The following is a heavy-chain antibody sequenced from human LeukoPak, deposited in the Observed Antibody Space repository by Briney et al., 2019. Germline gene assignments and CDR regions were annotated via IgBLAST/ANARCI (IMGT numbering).Heavy chain of an antibody. CDR2: INPNSGGT. Sequence: ASVKVSCKASGYTFTGYYMHWVRQAPGQGLEWMGWINPNSGGTNYAQKFQGRVTMTRDTSISTAYMELSRLRSDDTAVYYCARSIPAAMLIDYWGQGTLATVSS. V-gene: IGHV1-2*02. CDR1: GYTFTGYY. J-gene: IGHJ4*02. D-gene: IGHD2-2*01. CDR3: ARSIPAAMLIDY.